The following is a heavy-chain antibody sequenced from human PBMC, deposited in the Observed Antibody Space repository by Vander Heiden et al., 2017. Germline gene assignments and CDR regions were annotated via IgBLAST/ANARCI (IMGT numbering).Heavy chain of an antibody. J-gene: IGHJ1*01. D-gene: IGHD7-27*01. CDR1: GLNVSTQT. CDR2: IYSRGKC. V-gene: IGHV3-53*01. CDR3: VKTWVD. Sequence: EVHLVESGGGLIQPGESLRLSCAASGLNVSTQTMSWVRQTPGKALAWVSVIYSRGKCSYADSVKGRFTVSRDNLRNTLYLQMNSLRAEDTAVYYCVKTWVDCGQVTLGTMSS.